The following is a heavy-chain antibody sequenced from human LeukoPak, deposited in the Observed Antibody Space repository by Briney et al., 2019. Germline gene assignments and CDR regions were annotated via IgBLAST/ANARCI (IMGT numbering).Heavy chain of an antibody. V-gene: IGHV1-2*02. D-gene: IGHD2-21*02. J-gene: IGHJ4*02. CDR1: GYTFTGYY. CDR3: ARLSKCLAPDYYFDY. CDR2: INPNSGGT. Sequence: ASVKVSCKASGYTFTGYYMHWVRQAPGQGLEWMGWINPNSGGTNYAQKFQGRVTMTRDTSISTAYMELSRLRSDDTAVYYCARLSKCLAPDYYFDYCGQGTLVTVSS.